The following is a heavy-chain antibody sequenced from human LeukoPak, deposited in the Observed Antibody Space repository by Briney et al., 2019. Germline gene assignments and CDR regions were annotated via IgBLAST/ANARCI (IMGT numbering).Heavy chain of an antibody. CDR2: IYSGGST. V-gene: IGHV3-66*01. Sequence: GGSLRLSCAASGFTVSSNYMSWVRQAPGKGLEWVSVIYSGGSTYYADSVKGRFTISRDNSKNTLYLQMNSLRAEDTAVYYCARGYYDSSGYYSFDYWGQGTLVTVSS. CDR3: ARGYYDSSGYYSFDY. CDR1: GFTVSSNY. D-gene: IGHD3-22*01. J-gene: IGHJ4*02.